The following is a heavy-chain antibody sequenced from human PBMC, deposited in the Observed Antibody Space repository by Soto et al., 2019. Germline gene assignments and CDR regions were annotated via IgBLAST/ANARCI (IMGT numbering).Heavy chain of an antibody. CDR1: GGSIGRYY. J-gene: IGHJ3*02. CDR3: ARGPYDGFDI. CDR2: IYYSGST. Sequence: SETLSLACTVSGGSIGRYYWSWIRQPPGKALEWIVYIYYSGSTNYNPSLKSRVTLSVDTSKIQFSLKLRSVTAADTDMYYCARGPYDGFDISGQGTMVTVSS. V-gene: IGHV4-59*01.